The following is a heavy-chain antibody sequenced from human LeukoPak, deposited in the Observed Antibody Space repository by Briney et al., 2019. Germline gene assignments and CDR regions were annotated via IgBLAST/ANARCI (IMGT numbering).Heavy chain of an antibody. J-gene: IGHJ4*02. V-gene: IGHV4-39*01. Sequence: PSETLSLTCNVSGGSVSNYRYYWGWIRQPPGKELEWIGSLYYTGSTYHNPSLGGRVATSVDTSKNQISLRLSSVTAADTAVYYCARHAGMTMASLFFDCWGQGTLVTVSS. CDR3: ARHAGMTMASLFFDC. CDR1: GGSVSNYRYY. D-gene: IGHD4/OR15-4a*01. CDR2: LYYTGST.